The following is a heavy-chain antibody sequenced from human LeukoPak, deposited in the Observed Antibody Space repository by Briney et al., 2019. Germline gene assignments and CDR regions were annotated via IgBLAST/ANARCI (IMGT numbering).Heavy chain of an antibody. Sequence: AGGSLRLSCAASGFTFSSYAMSWVRQAPGKGLEWVSSISGSGSSTYYADSVKGRFTISRDNSRNTLYLQMNSLRAEDTAVYYCAKKRALDLELQTYYFDYWGQGTLVTVSS. CDR3: AKKRALDLELQTYYFDY. CDR1: GFTFSSYA. CDR2: ISGSGSST. V-gene: IGHV3-23*01. J-gene: IGHJ4*02. D-gene: IGHD1-7*01.